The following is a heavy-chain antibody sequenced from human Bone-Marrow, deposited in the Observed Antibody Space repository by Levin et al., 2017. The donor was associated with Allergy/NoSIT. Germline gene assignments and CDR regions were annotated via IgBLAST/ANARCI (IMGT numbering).Heavy chain of an antibody. D-gene: IGHD3-22*01. J-gene: IGHJ4*02. CDR2: IKSKTDGGTT. CDR1: GFTFSNAW. CDR3: TTPVSPYYYDSSAVDY. Sequence: GGSLRLSCAASGFTFSNAWMSWVRQAPGKGLEWVGRIKSKTDGGTTDYAAPVKGRFTITRDDSKNTLYLQMNSLKTEDTAVYYCTTPVSPYYYDSSAVDYWGQGTLVTVSS. V-gene: IGHV3-15*01.